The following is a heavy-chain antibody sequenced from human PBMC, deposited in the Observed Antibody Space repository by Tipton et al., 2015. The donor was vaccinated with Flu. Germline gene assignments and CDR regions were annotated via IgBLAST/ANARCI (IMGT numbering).Heavy chain of an antibody. Sequence: SLILSCAASGFTFDDYAMHWVRQAPGKGLEWVSGISWNSGSIGYADSVKGRFTISRDNAKNSLYLQMNSLRAEDTALYYCAKGMGSSGYYSYYYYGMDVWGQGTTVTVSS. CDR2: ISWNSGSI. J-gene: IGHJ6*02. CDR3: AKGMGSSGYYSYYYYGMDV. V-gene: IGHV3-9*01. D-gene: IGHD3-22*01. CDR1: GFTFDDYA.